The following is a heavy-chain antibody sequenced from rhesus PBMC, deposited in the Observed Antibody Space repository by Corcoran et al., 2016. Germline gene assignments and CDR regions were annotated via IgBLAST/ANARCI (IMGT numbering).Heavy chain of an antibody. V-gene: IGHV3-100*02. CDR1: GFTFSSYE. J-gene: IGHJ6*01. D-gene: IGHD6-25*01. Sequence: DVQLVESGGGLVEPGGSLRLSCVASGFTFSSYEMHWVRQAPGKGLEWFSVISESGGYIYYEDSVKCRFTISRDNAKNSLFLQMNSLRAEDTAVYYCTRSAAASFYGLDSWGQGVVVTVSS. CDR2: ISESGGYI. CDR3: TRSAAASFYGLDS.